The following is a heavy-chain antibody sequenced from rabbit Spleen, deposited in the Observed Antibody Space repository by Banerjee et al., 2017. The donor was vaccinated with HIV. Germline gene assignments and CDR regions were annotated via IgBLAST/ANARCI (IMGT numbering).Heavy chain of an antibody. CDR1: GVSFSSHYY. D-gene: IGHD1-1*01. CDR3: ARDSATRFSTYGMDR. Sequence: QEQLEESGGGLVKPGASLTLTCTASGVSFSSHYYMCWVRQAPGKGLEWIACIDTGSSGVTYFASGAKGRVTISKNSATTGTLQMTSLTATDTATYFCARDSATRFSTYGMDRGGPGTLVTV. V-gene: IGHV1S45*01. CDR2: IDTGSSGVT. J-gene: IGHJ6*01.